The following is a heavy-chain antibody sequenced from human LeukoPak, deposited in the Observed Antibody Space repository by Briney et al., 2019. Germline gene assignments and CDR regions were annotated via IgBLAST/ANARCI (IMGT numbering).Heavy chain of an antibody. J-gene: IGHJ4*02. Sequence: SQTLSLTCTVSGGSISSGSYYWSWIRQPAGKGLEWIGRIYTSGSTNYNPSLKSRVTISVDTSKNQFSLKLSSVTAADTAVYYCARARYSSSNNYYFDYWGQGTLVTVSS. D-gene: IGHD6-6*01. CDR3: ARARYSSSNNYYFDY. V-gene: IGHV4-61*02. CDR2: IYTSGST. CDR1: GGSISSGSYY.